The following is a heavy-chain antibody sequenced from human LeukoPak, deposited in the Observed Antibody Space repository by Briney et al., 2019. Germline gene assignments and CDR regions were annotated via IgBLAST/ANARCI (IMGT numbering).Heavy chain of an antibody. CDR2: ISAYNGNT. CDR1: GGTFSSYA. Sequence: ASVKVSCKASGGTFSSYAISWVRQVPGQGLEWMGWISAYNGNTNYAQNLQGRVTLTTDTSTSTAYMELRSLRSDDTAVYYCARETGGGWYTYYFDYWGQGTLVTVSS. D-gene: IGHD6-19*01. J-gene: IGHJ4*02. CDR3: ARETGGGWYTYYFDY. V-gene: IGHV1-18*01.